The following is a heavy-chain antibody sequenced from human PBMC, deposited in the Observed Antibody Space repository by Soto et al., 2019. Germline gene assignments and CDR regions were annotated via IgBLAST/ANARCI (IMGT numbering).Heavy chain of an antibody. CDR1: GFTFSSHG. Sequence: QVQLLESGGGVVQPGRSLRLSCAASGFTFSSHGMHWVRQAPGKGLEWVAVISYDGSNKYYADSVRGGFTISRDNSKNTVDLQMNSLRVEDTAVYYCAGYCSSTSCYHYYYMDVWGKGTTVTVSS. J-gene: IGHJ6*03. D-gene: IGHD2-2*01. V-gene: IGHV3-30*03. CDR2: ISYDGSNK. CDR3: AGYCSSTSCYHYYYMDV.